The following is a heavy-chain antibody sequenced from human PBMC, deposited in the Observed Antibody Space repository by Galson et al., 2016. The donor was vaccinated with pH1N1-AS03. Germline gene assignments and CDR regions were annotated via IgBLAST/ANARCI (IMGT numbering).Heavy chain of an antibody. CDR3: ARAPFIVVVEAVTPGAFDI. D-gene: IGHD2-15*01. J-gene: IGHJ3*02. CDR2: IRTYNGDA. V-gene: IGHV1-18*04. Sequence: SVKVSCKASGYTFTDYALSWVRQAPGQGLEWMGWIRTYNGDANYAEKFQGRVTMTTDTSTSTAYMELRSLRSDDTAVYYCARAPFIVVVEAVTPGAFDIWGQGTTVTVSS. CDR1: GYTFTDYA.